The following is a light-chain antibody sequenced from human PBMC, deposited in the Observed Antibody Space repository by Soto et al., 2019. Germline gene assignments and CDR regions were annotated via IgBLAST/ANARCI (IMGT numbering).Light chain of an antibody. Sequence: EIVLTQSPGTLSLSPGERATLSCRASQSVSNNYLAWYQQKPDQAPRLLIYDASSMATSIPDRFSGSGSGTEFTLTIIRLEPEDFAGYYCQQYGSSPRYTFGQGTKLEIK. V-gene: IGKV3-20*01. CDR2: DAS. CDR1: QSVSNNY. CDR3: QQYGSSPRYT. J-gene: IGKJ2*01.